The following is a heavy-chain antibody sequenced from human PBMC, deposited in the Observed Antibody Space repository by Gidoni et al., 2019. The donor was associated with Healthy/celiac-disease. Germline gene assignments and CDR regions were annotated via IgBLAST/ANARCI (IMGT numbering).Heavy chain of an antibody. J-gene: IGHJ4*02. CDR2: IWYDGSNK. Sequence: QVQLVESGGGVVQPGRSLRLSCAASGFTFSSYGMHWVRQAPGKGREGVAVIWYDGSNKYYADSVKGRFTISRDNSKNTRYLQMNSLRAEDTAVYYCARDGDGDYSMSFDYWGQGTLVTVSS. CDR3: ARDGDGDYSMSFDY. V-gene: IGHV3-33*01. D-gene: IGHD4-17*01. CDR1: GFTFSSYG.